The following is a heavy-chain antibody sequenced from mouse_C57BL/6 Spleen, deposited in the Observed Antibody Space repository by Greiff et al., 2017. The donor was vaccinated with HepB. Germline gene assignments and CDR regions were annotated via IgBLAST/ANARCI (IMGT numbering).Heavy chain of an antibody. Sequence: VKLMESGAELARPGASVKLSCKASGYTFTSYGISWVKQRTGQGLEWIGEIYPRSGNTYYNEKFKGKATLTADKSSSTAYMELRSLTSEDSAVYFCARLPQGYFDVWGTGTTVTVSS. CDR2: IYPRSGNT. CDR3: ARLPQGYFDV. V-gene: IGHV1-81*01. J-gene: IGHJ1*03. CDR1: GYTFTSYG.